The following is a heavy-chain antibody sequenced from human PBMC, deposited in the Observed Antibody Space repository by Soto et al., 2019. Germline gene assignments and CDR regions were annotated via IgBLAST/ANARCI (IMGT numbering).Heavy chain of an antibody. CDR3: VGGQYYFDY. V-gene: IGHV3-30*03. J-gene: IGHJ4*02. D-gene: IGHD3-10*01. CDR2: ISYDGTNK. Sequence: QVQLVESGGGVVQPGRSLRLSCAATGFPFTTYGMHWVRDGPGKGLEWVAVISYDGTNKYYADSVKGRFTITRDNSKNTLYLQMNSLRPEDTALYYCVGGQYYFDYRGQGTLVTVSS. CDR1: GFPFTTYG.